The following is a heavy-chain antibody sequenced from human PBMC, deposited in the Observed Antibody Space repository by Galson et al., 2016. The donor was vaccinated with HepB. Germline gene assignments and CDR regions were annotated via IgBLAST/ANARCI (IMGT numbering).Heavy chain of an antibody. V-gene: IGHV3-30*04. CDR1: GFMFSSYA. D-gene: IGHD2-2*01. Sequence: SLRLSCAGSGFMFSSYAMHWVRQAPGKGLEWVAVISHDGDNEYYADSVRGRISSSRDNSKNTLYLQINSLRGEDTAVYYCAKDSTPGCGTTSCYYNWLDPWGRGTLVTVSS. CDR3: AKDSTPGCGTTSCYYNWLDP. J-gene: IGHJ5*02. CDR2: ISHDGDNE.